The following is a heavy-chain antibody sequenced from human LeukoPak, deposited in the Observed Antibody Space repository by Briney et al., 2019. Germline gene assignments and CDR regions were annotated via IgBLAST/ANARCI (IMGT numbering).Heavy chain of an antibody. V-gene: IGHV1-46*01. Sequence: ASVKVSCKASGYTFTSYYMHWVRQAPGQGLEWMGIINPSGGSTSYAQKFQGRVTMTRDTSTSTVYMELSSLRSEDTAVYYCARDIVVVPAARRYYYYYYMDVWGKGTTVTVSS. D-gene: IGHD2-2*01. CDR3: ARDIVVVPAARRYYYYYYMDV. CDR2: INPSGGST. CDR1: GYTFTSYY. J-gene: IGHJ6*03.